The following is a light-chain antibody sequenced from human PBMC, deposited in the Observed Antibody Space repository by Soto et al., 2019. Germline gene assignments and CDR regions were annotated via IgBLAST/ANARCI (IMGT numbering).Light chain of an antibody. Sequence: QSVLTQPASVSGSPGQSITFSCTGSSSDIGSYNLVSWYQQPPGKAPKLMIYEGSKRPSGISNRFSGSKSGNTASLTVSGLQAEDEADYYCCSYAGSSTFVFGTGTKVTVL. V-gene: IGLV2-23*01. CDR3: CSYAGSSTFV. CDR2: EGS. CDR1: SSDIGSYNL. J-gene: IGLJ1*01.